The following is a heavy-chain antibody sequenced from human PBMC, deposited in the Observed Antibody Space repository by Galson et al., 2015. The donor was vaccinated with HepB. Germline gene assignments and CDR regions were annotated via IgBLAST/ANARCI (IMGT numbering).Heavy chain of an antibody. V-gene: IGHV4-34*01. CDR3: ARGFPGGYYYGSGSYYYYFDY. J-gene: IGHJ4*02. Sequence: LSLTCAVYGGSFSGYYWSWIRQPPGKGLEWIGEINHSGSTNYNPSLKSRVTISVDTSKNQFSLKLSSVTAADTAVYYCARGFPGGYYYGSGSYYYYFDYWGQGTLVTVSS. CDR1: GGSFSGYY. D-gene: IGHD3-10*01. CDR2: INHSGST.